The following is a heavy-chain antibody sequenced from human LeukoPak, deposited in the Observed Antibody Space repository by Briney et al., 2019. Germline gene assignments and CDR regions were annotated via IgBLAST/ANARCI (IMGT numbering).Heavy chain of an antibody. CDR1: GYSFATYW. V-gene: IGHV5-51*01. Sequence: GESLNISCKGSGYSFATYWIGWVRQMPGKGLEWMGIIYPGDSDTRYSPAFQGQVTISADKSMSTAYLQWSSLKASDTAMYYCARRHSLSYDAFDIRGQGTMVTVSA. CDR3: ARRHSLSYDAFDI. J-gene: IGHJ3*02. D-gene: IGHD3-16*02. CDR2: IYPGDSDT.